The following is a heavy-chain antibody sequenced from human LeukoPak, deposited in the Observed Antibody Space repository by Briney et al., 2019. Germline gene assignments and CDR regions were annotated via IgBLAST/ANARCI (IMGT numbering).Heavy chain of an antibody. Sequence: SETLSLTCTVSGGSISSSSYYWGWIRQPPGKGLEWIGSIYYSGSTYYNPSLKSRVTISVDTSKNQFSLKLSSVTAADTAVYYCARNDSIQLWLVFDYWGQGTLVTVFS. CDR3: ARNDSIQLWLVFDY. D-gene: IGHD5-18*01. CDR2: IYYSGST. V-gene: IGHV4-39*07. CDR1: GGSISSSSYY. J-gene: IGHJ4*02.